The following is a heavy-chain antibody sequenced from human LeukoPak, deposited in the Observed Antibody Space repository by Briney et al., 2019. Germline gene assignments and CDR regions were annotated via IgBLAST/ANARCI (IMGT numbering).Heavy chain of an antibody. D-gene: IGHD4-17*01. CDR2: INPNSGGT. V-gene: IGHV1-2*06. CDR3: ARSTMTTVTTQEFDY. Sequence: ASVKVSCKASGYTFTGYYMHWVRQAPRQGLEWMGRINPNSGGTNYAQKFQGRVTMTRDTSISTAYMELSRLRSDDTAVYYCARSTMTTVTTQEFDYWGQGTLVTVSS. CDR1: GYTFTGYY. J-gene: IGHJ4*02.